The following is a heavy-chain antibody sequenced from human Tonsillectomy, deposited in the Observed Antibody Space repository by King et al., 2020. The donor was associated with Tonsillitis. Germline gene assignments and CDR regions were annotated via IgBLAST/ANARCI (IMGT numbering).Heavy chain of an antibody. CDR1: GGTFSSYA. Sequence: QLVQSGAEVKKPGSSVKVSCKASGGTFSSYAISWVRQAPGQGLEWRGGIIPILGTANYAQKFKGRVTITADESTSTAYMELSSLRSEDTAVYYCARDRGGDYYDSSGYSRYAFDIWGQGTMVTVSS. V-gene: IGHV1-69*12. CDR2: IIPILGTA. CDR3: ARDRGGDYYDSSGYSRYAFDI. J-gene: IGHJ3*02. D-gene: IGHD3-22*01.